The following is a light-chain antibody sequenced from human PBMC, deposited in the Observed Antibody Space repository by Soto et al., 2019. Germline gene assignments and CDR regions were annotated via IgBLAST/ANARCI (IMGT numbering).Light chain of an antibody. CDR3: QSFDSSLSVVV. V-gene: IGLV1-40*01. J-gene: IGLJ2*01. Sequence: QAVLTQPPSVSGAPGQRVSISCTGGSSNIGAGYHVHWYQQLPGTAPKLLIYGDSNRPSGVPDRFSGSKSGTSASLAITGLQAEDEADYFCQSFDSSLSVVVFGGGTKLTVL. CDR2: GDS. CDR1: SSNIGAGYH.